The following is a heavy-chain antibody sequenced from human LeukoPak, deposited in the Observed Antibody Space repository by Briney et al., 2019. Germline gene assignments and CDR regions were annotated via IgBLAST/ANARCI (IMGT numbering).Heavy chain of an antibody. CDR1: GFTFSSYA. J-gene: IGHJ4*02. D-gene: IGHD5-18*01. CDR2: ISGSGGST. CDR3: AKDLYSFGPFDY. V-gene: IGHV3-23*01. Sequence: GGSLRLSRAASGFTFSSYAMSWVRQAPGKGLEWVSGISGSGGSTYYADSVKGRFTISRDNSKNTLYLQMNSLRAEDTAVYYCAKDLYSFGPFDYWGQGTLVTVSS.